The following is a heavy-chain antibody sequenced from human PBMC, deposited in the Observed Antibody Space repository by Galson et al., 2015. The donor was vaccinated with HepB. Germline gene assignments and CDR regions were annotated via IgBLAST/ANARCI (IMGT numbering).Heavy chain of an antibody. J-gene: IGHJ6*02. D-gene: IGHD3-22*01. CDR3: ARGPMIVADYGMDV. Sequence: SEPLSLTCTVSGGSISSYYWSWIRQPPGKGLEWIGYIYYSGSTNYNPSLKSRATISVDTSKNQFSLKLSSVTAADTAVYYCARGPMIVADYGMDVWGQGTTVTVSS. CDR1: GGSISSYY. CDR2: IYYSGST. V-gene: IGHV4-59*01.